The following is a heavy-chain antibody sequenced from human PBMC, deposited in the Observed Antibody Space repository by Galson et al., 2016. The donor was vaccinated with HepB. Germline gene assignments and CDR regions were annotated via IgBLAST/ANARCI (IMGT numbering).Heavy chain of an antibody. D-gene: IGHD4-17*01. CDR1: GFRFKSHG. CDR3: AREENTVTHPFDF. V-gene: IGHV3-33*02. J-gene: IGHJ4*02. CDR2: IHYDGSRK. Sequence: SLRLSCAASGFRFKSHGLIWVRQAPGKGLEWVAGIHYDGSRKYYPDSTKGRFTISRDDSTNSLYLQMNSLRADDTAVYYCAREENTVTHPFDFWGRGTLVTVSS.